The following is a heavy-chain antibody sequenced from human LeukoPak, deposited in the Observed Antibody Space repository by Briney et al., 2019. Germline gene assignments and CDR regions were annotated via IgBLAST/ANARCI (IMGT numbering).Heavy chain of an antibody. V-gene: IGHV4-34*01. CDR1: GGSFSGYY. CDR2: INHSGST. CDR3: AKHMGESEYYGMDV. Sequence: KPSETLSLTCAVYGGSFSGYYWSWIRQPPGKGLEWIGEINHSGSTNYNPSLKSRVTISVDTSKNQLSLKLSSVTAEDTAVYNCAKHMGESEYYGMDVWGQGTTVTVSS. J-gene: IGHJ6*02. D-gene: IGHD3-16*01.